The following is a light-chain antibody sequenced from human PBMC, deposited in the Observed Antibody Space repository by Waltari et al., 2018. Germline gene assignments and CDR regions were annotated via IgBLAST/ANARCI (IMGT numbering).Light chain of an antibody. Sequence: DIVMNQYPDSLAVALGERATINCKSSQSLLYSSNNKNSLVWYQQKPGQPPKMLLYWASTRESGVPARFSGSGSGTDFTLTINNLQAEDVAVYYCQQSYSLPRTFGQGTRVEIK. CDR2: WAS. J-gene: IGKJ1*01. CDR3: QQSYSLPRT. V-gene: IGKV4-1*01. CDR1: QSLLYSSNNKNS.